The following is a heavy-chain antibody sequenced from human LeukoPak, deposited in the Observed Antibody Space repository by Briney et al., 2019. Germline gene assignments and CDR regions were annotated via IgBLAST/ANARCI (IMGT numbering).Heavy chain of an antibody. CDR1: GGSFSGYY. J-gene: IGHJ3*02. CDR2: INHSGST. D-gene: IGHD3-3*01. V-gene: IGHV4-34*01. Sequence: PSETLSLTCAVYGGSFSGYYWSWIRQPPGKGLEWIGEINHSGSTNYNPSLMSRVTISVDTSKNQFSLKLSSVTAADTAVYYCARKAYYDFWSGNVDIWGQGTMVTVSS. CDR3: ARKAYYDFWSGNVDI.